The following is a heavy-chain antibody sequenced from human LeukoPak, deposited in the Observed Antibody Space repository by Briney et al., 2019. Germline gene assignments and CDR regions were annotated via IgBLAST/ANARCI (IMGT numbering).Heavy chain of an antibody. Sequence: SETLSLTCTVSSGSIKNSNYYWGWIRQPPGKGLEWIGYIYYSGSTNYNPSLKSRVTISVDTSKNQFSLKLSSVTAADTAVYYCARGNSGSYYEWGELDYWGQGTLVTVSS. V-gene: IGHV4-61*05. CDR3: ARGNSGSYYEWGELDY. D-gene: IGHD1-26*01. CDR1: SGSIKNSNYY. J-gene: IGHJ4*02. CDR2: IYYSGST.